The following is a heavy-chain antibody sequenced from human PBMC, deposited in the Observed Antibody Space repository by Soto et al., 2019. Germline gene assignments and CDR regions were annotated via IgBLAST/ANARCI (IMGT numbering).Heavy chain of an antibody. D-gene: IGHD3-10*01. J-gene: IGHJ6*02. CDR3: ARDMAVGXYYGSGSPANYYYYGMDV. CDR2: INPNSGGT. CDR1: GYTFTGYY. Sequence: ASVKVSCKASGYTFTGYYMHWVRQAPGQGLEWMGWINPNSGGTNYAQKFQGWVTMTRDTSISTAYMELSRLRSDDTAVYYCARDMAVGXYYGSGSPANYYYYGMDVWGQGTTVTAP. V-gene: IGHV1-2*04.